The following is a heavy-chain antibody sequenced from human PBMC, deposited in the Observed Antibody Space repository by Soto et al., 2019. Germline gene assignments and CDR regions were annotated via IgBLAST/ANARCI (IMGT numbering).Heavy chain of an antibody. J-gene: IGHJ1*01. D-gene: IGHD4-17*01. Sequence: QVQLVQSGAEVKKPGSSVKVSCKSSGGTFSSYAISWVRQAPGHGLEWKGEIIPIFGTANYAQQFQGTVTITADESTSKAYKDLSSLRSEDTDEYSWARAPDYAPLSADHERDQGSGPQLRGRGGYFRHWCQSTLGVVS. CDR3: ARAPDYAPLSADHERDQGSGPQLRGRGGYFRH. CDR1: GGTFSSYA. CDR2: IIPIFGTA. V-gene: IGHV1-69*01.